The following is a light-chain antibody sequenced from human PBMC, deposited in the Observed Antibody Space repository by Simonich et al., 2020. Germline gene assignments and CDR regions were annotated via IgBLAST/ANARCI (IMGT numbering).Light chain of an antibody. J-gene: IGLJ3*02. CDR3: CSYAGSYTWV. Sequence: QSALTQPRSVSGSPGQSVTISCTGTSSDVGGYNYVSWYQQHPGKAPILMIFDVSKRPSGVPDRVSGSKSGNTASLTISGLQAEDEADYYCCSYAGSYTWVFGGGTKLTVL. CDR2: DVS. CDR1: SSDVGGYNY. V-gene: IGLV2-11*01.